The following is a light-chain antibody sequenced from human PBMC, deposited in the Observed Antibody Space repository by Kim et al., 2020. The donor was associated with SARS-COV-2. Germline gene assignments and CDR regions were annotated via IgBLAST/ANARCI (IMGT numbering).Light chain of an antibody. J-gene: IGLJ3*02. Sequence: SYELTQPPSVSVSPGQTASITCSGDKLGDKFSCWYQQKPGQSPVLVMYQDVKRPSGIPGRFSGSKSGNTATLTISGTQTVDEADYYCQAWDSTTAVFGGGTKLTVL. CDR3: QAWDSTTAV. CDR1: KLGDKF. CDR2: QDV. V-gene: IGLV3-1*01.